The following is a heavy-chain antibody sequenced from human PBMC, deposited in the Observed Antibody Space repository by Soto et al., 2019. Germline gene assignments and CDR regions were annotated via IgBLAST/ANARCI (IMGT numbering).Heavy chain of an antibody. D-gene: IGHD3-3*01. CDR2: IWYDGSNK. Sequence: QVQLVESGGGVVQPGRSLRLSCAASGFTFSSYGMHWVRQAPGKGLEWVAVIWYDGSNKYYADSVKGRFTISRDNSKNTLYLQMNSLRAEDTAVYYCARDSVSDYGYYGMDLWGQGTTVTVSS. CDR1: GFTFSSYG. CDR3: ARDSVSDYGYYGMDL. J-gene: IGHJ6*02. V-gene: IGHV3-33*01.